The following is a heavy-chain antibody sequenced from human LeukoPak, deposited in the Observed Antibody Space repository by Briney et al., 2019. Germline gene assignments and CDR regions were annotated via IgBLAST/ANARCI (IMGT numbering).Heavy chain of an antibody. J-gene: IGHJ4*02. V-gene: IGHV3-74*01. CDR2: INTDGSST. CDR1: GFTFSSYW. D-gene: IGHD1-26*01. Sequence: GGSLRLSCAASGFTFSSYWMHWVRQAPGKGLVWVSRINTDGSSTSYADSVKGRFTISRDNAKNTLYLQMNSLRAEDTAVYYCARSESGSYPYFDYWGQGTLVTVSS. CDR3: ARSESGSYPYFDY.